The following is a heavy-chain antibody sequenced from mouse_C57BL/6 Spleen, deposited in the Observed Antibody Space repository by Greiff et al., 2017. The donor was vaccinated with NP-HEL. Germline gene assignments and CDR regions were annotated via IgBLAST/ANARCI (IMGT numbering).Heavy chain of an antibody. CDR2: IDPSDSYT. CDR3: AREVKLTYYFDY. CDR1: GYTFTSYW. D-gene: IGHD1-3*01. J-gene: IGHJ2*01. V-gene: IGHV1-69*01. Sequence: QVQLQQPGAELVMPGASVKLSCKASGYTFTSYWMHWVKQRPGQGLEWIGEIDPSDSYTNYNQKFKGKSTLTVDKSSSTAYMQLCSLTSEDSAVYYCAREVKLTYYFDYWGQGTTLTVSS.